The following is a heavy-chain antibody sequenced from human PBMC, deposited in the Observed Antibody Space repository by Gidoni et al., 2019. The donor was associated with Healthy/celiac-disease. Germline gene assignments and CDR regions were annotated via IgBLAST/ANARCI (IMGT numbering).Heavy chain of an antibody. CDR2: ISGSGGST. Sequence: EVQLLESGGGLVHPGGSLRLSCAAYGFPFSSYAMSWVRQAPGKGREWVAAISGSGGSTYYADSVKGRFTISRDNSKNTLYLQMNSLRAEDTAVYYCAKDPQAFDIWGQGTMVTVSS. J-gene: IGHJ3*02. V-gene: IGHV3-23*01. CDR3: AKDPQAFDI. CDR1: GFPFSSYA.